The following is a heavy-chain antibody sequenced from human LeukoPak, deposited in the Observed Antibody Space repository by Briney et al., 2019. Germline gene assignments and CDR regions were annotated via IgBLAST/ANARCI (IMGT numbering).Heavy chain of an antibody. D-gene: IGHD1-7*01. Sequence: ASVKVSCKASGYTFTGYYMHWVRQAPGQGLEWMGRINPNSGGTNYAQKFQGMVTITRDTAISTAYTELSSLRSDDTAVYYCASITGTTGFDYWGQGTLVTASS. CDR2: INPNSGGT. J-gene: IGHJ4*02. V-gene: IGHV1-2*06. CDR1: GYTFTGYY. CDR3: ASITGTTGFDY.